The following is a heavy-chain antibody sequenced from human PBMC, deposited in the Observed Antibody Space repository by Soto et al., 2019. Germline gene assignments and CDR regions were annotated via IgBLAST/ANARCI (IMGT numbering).Heavy chain of an antibody. CDR2: IYYSGST. CDR3: ARAGTNMVQFDY. J-gene: IGHJ4*02. Sequence: PSETLSLTCTVSGGSINSYFWSWIRQSPGKGLEWIGHIYYSGSTSYSPSLKSRVSISVDTSKNQFSLEVHSVTAADTAVYHCARAGTNMVQFDYWGQGTLVTVSS. D-gene: IGHD3-10*01. V-gene: IGHV4-59*01. CDR1: GGSINSYF.